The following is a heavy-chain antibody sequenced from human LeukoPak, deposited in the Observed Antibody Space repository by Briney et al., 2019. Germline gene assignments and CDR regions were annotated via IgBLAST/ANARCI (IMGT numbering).Heavy chain of an antibody. CDR2: INPNSGGI. J-gene: IGHJ3*02. CDR1: GYTFSDYY. Sequence: ASVKVSCKASGYTFSDYYMHWVRQAPGQALEWMRWINPNSGGINYEQRFQGSVTMTRDTSLSTAYMELSRLRSDDTAVYYCARDRSTMVRGENFAFDIWGQGTMVTVSS. D-gene: IGHD3-10*01. CDR3: ARDRSTMVRGENFAFDI. V-gene: IGHV1-2*02.